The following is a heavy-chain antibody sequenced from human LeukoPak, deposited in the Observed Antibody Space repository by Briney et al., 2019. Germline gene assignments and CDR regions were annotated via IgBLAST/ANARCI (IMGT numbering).Heavy chain of an antibody. V-gene: IGHV3-48*01. CDR1: GFTFSSYS. J-gene: IGHJ4*02. Sequence: PGGSLRLSCAASGFTFSSYSMNWVRQAPGKGLEWVSYISSSSSTIYYADSVKGRFTISGDNAKNSLYLQMDSLRAENTAVYYCARDSISSSFLDWGQGTLVTVSS. CDR2: ISSSSSTI. CDR3: ARDSISSSFLD. D-gene: IGHD6-13*01.